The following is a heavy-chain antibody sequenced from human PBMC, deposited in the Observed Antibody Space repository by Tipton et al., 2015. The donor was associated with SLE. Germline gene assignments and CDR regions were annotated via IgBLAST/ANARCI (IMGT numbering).Heavy chain of an antibody. J-gene: IGHJ4*02. CDR1: GGSITGYH. V-gene: IGHV4-59*08. Sequence: TLSLTCSVSGGSITGYHWSWIRQPPGKGLEWIGYVYYTGSTKYNPSLKSRVTISVDMAKSQFSLKLSSVTAADTAVYYCARAYPLDYWGQGTLVTVSS. CDR3: ARAYPLDY. CDR2: VYYTGST.